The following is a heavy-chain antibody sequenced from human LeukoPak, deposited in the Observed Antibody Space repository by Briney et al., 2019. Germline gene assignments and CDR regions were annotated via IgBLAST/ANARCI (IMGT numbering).Heavy chain of an antibody. CDR1: GFTFSRYW. Sequence: PGGSLRLSCAASGFTFSRYWMSWVRQAPGKGLEWVANIKQDGSEKSYVSSVKGRFTISRDNAKNSLYLQMNSLRAEDTAVYYCARDQQWLAIDYWGQGTLVTVSS. CDR2: IKQDGSEK. CDR3: ARDQQWLAIDY. V-gene: IGHV3-7*01. J-gene: IGHJ4*02. D-gene: IGHD6-19*01.